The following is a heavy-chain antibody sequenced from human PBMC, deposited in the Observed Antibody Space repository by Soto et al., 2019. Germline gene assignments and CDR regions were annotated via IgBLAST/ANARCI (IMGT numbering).Heavy chain of an antibody. CDR2: IWYDGSNK. V-gene: IGHV3-33*01. CDR1: GFTFSSYG. D-gene: IGHD1-7*01. J-gene: IGHJ4*02. CDR3: ARDLGNWNYPLYCFDY. Sequence: GGSLRLSCAASGFTFSSYGMHWVRQAPGKGLEWVAVIWYDGSNKYYADSVKGRFTISRDNSKNTLYLQMNSLRAEDTAVYYCARDLGNWNYPLYCFDYWGQGTLVTVSS.